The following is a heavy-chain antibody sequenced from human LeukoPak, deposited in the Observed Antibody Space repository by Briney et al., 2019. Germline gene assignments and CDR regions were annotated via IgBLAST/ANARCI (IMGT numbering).Heavy chain of an antibody. D-gene: IGHD3-22*01. Sequence: PSETLSLTCAVYGGSFSGYYWSWIRQPPGKGLEWIGEINHSGSTNYNPSLKSRVTTSVDTSKNQFSLKLSSVTAADTAVYYCARVSYDSSGYYDYWGQGTLVTVSS. CDR1: GGSFSGYY. CDR3: ARVSYDSSGYYDY. J-gene: IGHJ4*02. V-gene: IGHV4-34*01. CDR2: INHSGST.